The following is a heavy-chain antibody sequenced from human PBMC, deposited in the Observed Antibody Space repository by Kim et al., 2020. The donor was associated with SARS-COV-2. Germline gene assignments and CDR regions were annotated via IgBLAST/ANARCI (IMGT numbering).Heavy chain of an antibody. CDR2: ITNNGGST. Sequence: GGSLRLSCSASGFTFSSYGMHWVRQAPGKGLEYVSAITNNGGSTYYADSVRGRFTISRDNSKNTLYLQMSGLRAEDTAVYYCVKAIGQRVWALDVWGQGTTVTVSS. CDR3: VKAIGQRVWALDV. J-gene: IGHJ6*02. D-gene: IGHD3-16*01. CDR1: GFTFSSYG. V-gene: IGHV3-64D*09.